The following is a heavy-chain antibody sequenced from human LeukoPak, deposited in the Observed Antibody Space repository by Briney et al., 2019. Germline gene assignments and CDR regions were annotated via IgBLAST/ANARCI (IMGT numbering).Heavy chain of an antibody. CDR1: GFTFSSYW. V-gene: IGHV3-7*04. CDR2: IKQDGSGK. D-gene: IGHD3-10*01. J-gene: IGHJ1*01. CDR3: ARVITMVRGVIREFDR. Sequence: PGGFRRLSCAASGFTFSSYWMSWGRQAPGKGLEWVANIKQDGSGKYYVDSVKGRLTISRDNAKNSLYLQMNSLRAEDTAVYYCARVITMVRGVIREFDRWGPGSLLTVSS.